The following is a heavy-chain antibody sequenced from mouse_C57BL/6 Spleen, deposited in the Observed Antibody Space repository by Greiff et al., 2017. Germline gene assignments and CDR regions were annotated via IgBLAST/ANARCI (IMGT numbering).Heavy chain of an antibody. Sequence: EVQLKESGGGLVKPGGSLKLSCAASGFTFSDYGMHWVRQAPEKGLEWVAYISSGSSTIYYADTVKGRFTISRDNAKNTLFLQMTSLRSEDTAMYYCARNYGSSPGYFDVWGTGTTVTVSS. D-gene: IGHD1-1*01. CDR2: ISSGSSTI. J-gene: IGHJ1*03. CDR1: GFTFSDYG. CDR3: ARNYGSSPGYFDV. V-gene: IGHV5-17*01.